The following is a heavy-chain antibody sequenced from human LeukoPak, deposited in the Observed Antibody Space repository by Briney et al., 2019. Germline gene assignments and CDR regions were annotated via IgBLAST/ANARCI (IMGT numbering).Heavy chain of an antibody. CDR3: ARHSRVIVGAICAFDF. D-gene: IGHD1-26*01. CDR1: GSSIYSDYY. Sequence: PSETLSLTCDVFGSSIYSDYYWAWIRQPPGKGLEWIGSIHHSGTIYYNPSLRSRVSISVGTPENHFSLKLNSVTAADTALYYCARHSRVIVGAICAFDFWDQGTKVTVSS. V-gene: IGHV4-38-2*01. CDR2: IHHSGTI. J-gene: IGHJ3*01.